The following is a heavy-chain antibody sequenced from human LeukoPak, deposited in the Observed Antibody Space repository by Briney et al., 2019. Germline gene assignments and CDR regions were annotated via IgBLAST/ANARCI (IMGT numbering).Heavy chain of an antibody. CDR1: GFTFSSYA. D-gene: IGHD2-8*01. CDR2: ISGSGGST. Sequence: GGSLRLSCAASGFTFSSYAMSWVRQAPGKGLQWVSSISGSGGSTYYADSVKGRFTISRDNSKNTLYLQMNSLRAEDTAVYYCAKRSSGTNYYFDYWGQGTLVTVSS. CDR3: AKRSSGTNYYFDY. J-gene: IGHJ4*02. V-gene: IGHV3-23*01.